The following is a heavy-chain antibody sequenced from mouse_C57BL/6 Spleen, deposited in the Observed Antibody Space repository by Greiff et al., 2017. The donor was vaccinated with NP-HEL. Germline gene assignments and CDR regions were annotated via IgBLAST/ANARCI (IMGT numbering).Heavy chain of an antibody. V-gene: IGHV1-50*01. CDR1: GYTFTSYW. Sequence: QVQLQQPGAELVKPGASVKLSCKVSGYTFTSYWMPWVKQRPGQGLEWIGEIDPSDSYPNYNQKFKGKATLTVDTSSSTAYMQLSSLTSEDSAVYYFARSGYGSWYFDVWGTGTTVTVSS. J-gene: IGHJ1*03. D-gene: IGHD1-1*01. CDR2: IDPSDSYP. CDR3: ARSGYGSWYFDV.